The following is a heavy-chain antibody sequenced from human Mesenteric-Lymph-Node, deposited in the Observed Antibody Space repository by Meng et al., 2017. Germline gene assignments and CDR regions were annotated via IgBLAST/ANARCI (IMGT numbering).Heavy chain of an antibody. D-gene: IGHD2-8*02. CDR3: ATTGGGFDY. CDR2: INTKPGNP. Sequence: VSSVCEFEEPGASVNVSCMASASTFSHYDINWVRQSPGQGLEWMGWINTKPGNPTYAQGFTGRFVFSLDTSVSTAHLHISTLTPEDTAVYYCATTGGGFDYWGQGTLVTVS. J-gene: IGHJ4*02. CDR1: ASTFSHYD. V-gene: IGHV7-4-1*02.